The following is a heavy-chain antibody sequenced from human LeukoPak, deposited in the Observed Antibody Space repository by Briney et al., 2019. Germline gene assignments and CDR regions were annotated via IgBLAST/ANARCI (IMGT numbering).Heavy chain of an antibody. V-gene: IGHV3-23*01. CDR3: AKDAEGSHYYGHDPIY. CDR1: GFTFSSYA. D-gene: IGHD3-10*01. Sequence: PGGSLRLSCAASGFTFSSYAMSWVRQAPGKGLEWVSAISGSGGSTYYADSVKGRFTISRDNSKNTLYLQMNSLRAEDTAVYYCAKDAEGSHYYGHDPIYWGQGTLVTVSS. J-gene: IGHJ4*02. CDR2: ISGSGGST.